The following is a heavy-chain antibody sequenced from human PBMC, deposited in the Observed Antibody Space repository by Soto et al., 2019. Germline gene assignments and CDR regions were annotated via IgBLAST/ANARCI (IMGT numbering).Heavy chain of an antibody. CDR3: ARGCTRVVPAAMFRNRGVIDY. V-gene: IGHV4-34*01. CDR1: GGSFSGYY. D-gene: IGHD2-2*01. CDR2: INHSGST. Sequence: SETLSLTCAVYGGSFSGYYWSWIRQPPGKGLEWIGEINHSGSTNYNPSLKSRVTISVDTSKNQFSLKLSSVTAADTAVYYCARGCTRVVPAAMFRNRGVIDYWGQGTLVTVSS. J-gene: IGHJ4*02.